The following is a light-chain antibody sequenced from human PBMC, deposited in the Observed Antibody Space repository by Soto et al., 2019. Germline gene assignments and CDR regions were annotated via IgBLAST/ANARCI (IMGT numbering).Light chain of an antibody. CDR1: SSDVGGYNY. CDR2: EVT. J-gene: IGLJ2*01. V-gene: IGLV2-8*01. CDR3: SSYGGSNNLL. Sequence: QSVLTQPASVSGSPGQSITISCTGTSSDVGGYNYVSWFRQHPGKAPKLMIYEVTKRPSGVPDRFSGSKSGNTASLTVSGLQAEDEADYYCSSYGGSNNLLFGGGTKLTVL.